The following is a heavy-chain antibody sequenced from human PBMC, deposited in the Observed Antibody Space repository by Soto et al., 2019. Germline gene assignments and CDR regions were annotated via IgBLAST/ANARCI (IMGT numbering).Heavy chain of an antibody. CDR3: ARPRRYFGSRLRSGAFDI. D-gene: IGHD3-9*01. CDR1: GGSFSGYY. J-gene: IGHJ3*02. CDR2: INHSGST. Sequence: ASETLSLTCAVYGGSFSGYYWSWIRQPPGKGLEWIGEINHSGSTNYNPSLKSRVTISVDTSKNQFSLKLSSVTAADTAVYYCARPRRYFGSRLRSGAFDIWGQGTMVTVSS. V-gene: IGHV4-34*01.